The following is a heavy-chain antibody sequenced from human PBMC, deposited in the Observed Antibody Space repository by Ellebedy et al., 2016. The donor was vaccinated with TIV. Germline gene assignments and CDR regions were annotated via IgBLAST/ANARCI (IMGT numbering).Heavy chain of an antibody. D-gene: IGHD2-21*02. J-gene: IGHJ4*02. CDR2: IFSNDER. CDR3: VRALKYCGGDCTYKFDF. V-gene: IGHV2-26*01. CDR1: GFSLNNLIMS. Sequence: SGPTLVKPTETLTLTCTVSGFSLNNLIMSVSWIRQPPGKALEWLANIFSNDERSYSTSLKNRLTISKDTSKSQVVLTVANMDPLDTATYYCVRALKYCGGDCTYKFDFWGQGALVTVSS.